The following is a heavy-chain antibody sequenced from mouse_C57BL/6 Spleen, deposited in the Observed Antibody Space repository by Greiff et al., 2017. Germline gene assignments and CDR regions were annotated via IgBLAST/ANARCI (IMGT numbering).Heavy chain of an antibody. CDR2: ISSGSSTI. Sequence: EVKLMESGGGLVKPGGSLKLSCAASGFTFSDYGMHWVRQAPEKGLEWVAYISSGSSTIYYADTVKGRFTISRDNAKNTLFLQMTSLRSEDTAMYYCARREISTYGSSPYYYAMDYWGQGTSVTVSS. J-gene: IGHJ4*01. CDR3: ARREISTYGSSPYYYAMDY. CDR1: GFTFSDYG. V-gene: IGHV5-17*01. D-gene: IGHD1-1*01.